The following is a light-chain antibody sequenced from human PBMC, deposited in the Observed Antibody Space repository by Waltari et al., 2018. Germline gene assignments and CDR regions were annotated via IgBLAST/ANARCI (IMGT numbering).Light chain of an antibody. J-gene: IGLJ3*02. V-gene: IGLV3-21*04. CDR1: NIGRKT. CDR2: YES. Sequence: SYVLTQPPSVSVAPGKTAILSCAGDNIGRKTVHWYQQTPGQAPVLVIYYESDRPPGIPERFSGSNSANMATLTIIRVEAGDEADYWCQVWDSSTDHVVFGGGTKLTVL. CDR3: QVWDSSTDHVV.